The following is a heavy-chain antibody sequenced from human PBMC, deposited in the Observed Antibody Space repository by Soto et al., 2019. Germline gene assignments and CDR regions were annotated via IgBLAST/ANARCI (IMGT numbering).Heavy chain of an antibody. Sequence: GGSLRLSCAASGFTFSSYAMSWVRQAPGKGLEWVSAISGSGGSTYYADSVKGRFTISRDNSKNTLYLQMNSLRAEDTAVYYCAKDPPIGSSSGWYGEAFDIWGQGTMVTVSS. CDR3: AKDPPIGSSSGWYGEAFDI. V-gene: IGHV3-23*01. D-gene: IGHD6-19*01. CDR1: GFTFSSYA. CDR2: ISGSGGST. J-gene: IGHJ3*02.